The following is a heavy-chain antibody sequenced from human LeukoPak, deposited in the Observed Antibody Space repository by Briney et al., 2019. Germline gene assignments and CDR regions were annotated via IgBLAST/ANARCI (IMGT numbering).Heavy chain of an antibody. J-gene: IGHJ4*02. V-gene: IGHV2-5*02. CDR2: IYWDDDK. D-gene: IGHD2-2*01. CDR1: GFSLSTSGGG. CDR3: AHFHLTGLLVPAAMPAFNY. Sequence: SGPTPVKPPQTLTLTCTFSGFSLSTSGGGVGWIRQPPGKALEWLALIYWDDDKRYSPSLKSRLTITKDTSKNQVVLTMTNMDPVDTATYYCAHFHLTGLLVPAAMPAFNYWGQGTLVTVSS.